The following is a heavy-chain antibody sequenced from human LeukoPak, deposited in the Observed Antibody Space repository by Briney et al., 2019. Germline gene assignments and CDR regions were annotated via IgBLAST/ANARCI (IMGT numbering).Heavy chain of an antibody. CDR3: ARGSPMGGDYSFFDY. CDR1: GYTFTSYG. Sequence: ASVKVSCKASGYTFTSYGISWVRQAPGQGLEWMGWISAYNGNTNYAQKLQGRVTMTTDTSTSTAYMELRSLRSDDTAVYYCARGSPMGGDYSFFDYWGQGTLVTVSS. J-gene: IGHJ4*02. D-gene: IGHD4-17*01. CDR2: ISAYNGNT. V-gene: IGHV1-18*01.